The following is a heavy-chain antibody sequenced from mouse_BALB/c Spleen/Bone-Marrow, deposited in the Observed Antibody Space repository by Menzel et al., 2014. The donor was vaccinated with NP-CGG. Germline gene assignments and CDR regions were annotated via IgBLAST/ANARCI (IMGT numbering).Heavy chain of an antibody. CDR1: GFAFSSYD. D-gene: IGHD4-1*01. J-gene: IGHJ2*01. Sequence: EVKVVESGGGLVKPGGSLKLSCAASGFAFSSYDMSWVRPTPEKRLEWVATFSSGDNYTYYPDSVKGRFTLSRDNARNTLYLQMTSLRSEDTAFYYCARQGTGTGYFDYWGQGTTLTVSS. CDR2: FSSGDNYT. CDR3: ARQGTGTGYFDY. V-gene: IGHV5-9*02.